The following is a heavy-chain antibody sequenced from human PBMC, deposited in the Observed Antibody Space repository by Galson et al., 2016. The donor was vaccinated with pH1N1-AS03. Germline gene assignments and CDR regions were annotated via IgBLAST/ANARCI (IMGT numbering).Heavy chain of an antibody. Sequence: SLRLSCAASEFSFSSYAMSWVRQAPGKGLEWISGISASGGSTNYVESVKGRFTISRDNSRNTLDLQMNSLRADDTAIYYCAKGMTKVTSIYGMDVWGQGTTVSVSS. V-gene: IGHV3-23*01. CDR1: EFSFSSYA. D-gene: IGHD4-17*01. CDR2: ISASGGST. J-gene: IGHJ6*02. CDR3: AKGMTKVTSIYGMDV.